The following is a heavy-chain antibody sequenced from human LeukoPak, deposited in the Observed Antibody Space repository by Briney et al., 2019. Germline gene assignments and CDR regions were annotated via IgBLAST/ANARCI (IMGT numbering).Heavy chain of an antibody. J-gene: IGHJ4*02. CDR3: ATDHGDCSSTSCYMWLDY. D-gene: IGHD2-2*02. V-gene: IGHV1-24*01. Sequence: ASVKVSCKVSGYTLTELSMHWVRQAPGKGLEWMGGFDPEDGETIYAQKFQGRVTMTEDTSTDTAYMELSSLRSEDTAVYYCATDHGDCSSTSCYMWLDYWGQGTLVTVSS. CDR1: GYTLTELS. CDR2: FDPEDGET.